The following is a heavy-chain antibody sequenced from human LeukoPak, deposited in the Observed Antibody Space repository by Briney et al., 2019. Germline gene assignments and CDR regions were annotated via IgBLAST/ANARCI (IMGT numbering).Heavy chain of an antibody. CDR3: ARLVVHTSPFDY. CDR2: INPNSGGT. D-gene: IGHD3-22*01. V-gene: IGHV1-2*06. CDR1: GYTFTGYY. J-gene: IGHJ4*02. Sequence: GASVKVSCKASGYTFTGYYIHWVRQAPGQGLEWMGRINPNSGGTNYAQKFQGRVTMTRDTSISTAYMELSRLRSDDTAVYYCARLVVHTSPFDYWGQGTLVTVSS.